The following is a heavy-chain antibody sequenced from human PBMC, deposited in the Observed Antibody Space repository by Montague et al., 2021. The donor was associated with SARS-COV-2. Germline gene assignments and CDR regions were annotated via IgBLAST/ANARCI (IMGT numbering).Heavy chain of an antibody. D-gene: IGHD5-18*01. CDR3: AREYRIELWQTNWYFGL. V-gene: IGHV4-59*01. CDR2: IYHSGNT. Sequence: SETLSLTCTVSGGSISGYYWSWIRQPPRNGLEWIGYIYHSGNTKYNPSLKSRVSISADTSKNQFSLRLSSVTAADTAVYYCAREYRIELWQTNWYFGLWGRGTLVTVSS. CDR1: GGSISGYY. J-gene: IGHJ2*01.